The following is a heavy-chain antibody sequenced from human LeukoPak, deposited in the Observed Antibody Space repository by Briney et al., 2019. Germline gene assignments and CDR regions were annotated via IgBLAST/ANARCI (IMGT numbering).Heavy chain of an antibody. V-gene: IGHV1-2*02. D-gene: IGHD3-10*01. Sequence: ASVTVSCKASGYTFTAYYLHWVRQAPGQGLEWMGWINPNGGGTVYAPKFQGRVSMTRATSISTAYLELSRLTSDDTAVYYCARLDLRLYRSGTFVGSWGQGTLVTVSS. CDR1: GYTFTAYY. J-gene: IGHJ1*01. CDR3: ARLDLRLYRSGTFVGS. CDR2: INPNGGGT.